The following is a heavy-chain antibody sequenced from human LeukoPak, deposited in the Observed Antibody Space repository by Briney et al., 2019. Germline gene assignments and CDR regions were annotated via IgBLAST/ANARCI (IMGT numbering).Heavy chain of an antibody. CDR1: GFTFSSYA. Sequence: GRSLRPSCAASGFTFSSYAMHWVRQAPGKGLEWVAVISYGGSNKYYADSVKGRFTISRDNSKNTLYLQMNSLRAEDTAVYYCARDRDGHYFDYWDQGTLVTVSS. V-gene: IGHV3-30*04. CDR3: ARDRDGHYFDY. J-gene: IGHJ4*02. D-gene: IGHD2-21*02. CDR2: ISYGGSNK.